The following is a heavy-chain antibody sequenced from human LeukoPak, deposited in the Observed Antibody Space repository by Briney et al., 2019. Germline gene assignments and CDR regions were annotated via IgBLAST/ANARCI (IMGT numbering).Heavy chain of an antibody. CDR3: ATTARGARDAFDI. Sequence: GGSLRLSCAASGLIVSNNYMSWVRQAPGKGLEWVSVIYNDGSTFYADSVRGRFTIFRDNSKNTLYLQMSSLRVEDTAVYYCATTARGARDAFDIWGQGTMVTVSS. CDR1: GLIVSNNY. CDR2: IYNDGST. D-gene: IGHD3-16*01. J-gene: IGHJ3*02. V-gene: IGHV3-53*01.